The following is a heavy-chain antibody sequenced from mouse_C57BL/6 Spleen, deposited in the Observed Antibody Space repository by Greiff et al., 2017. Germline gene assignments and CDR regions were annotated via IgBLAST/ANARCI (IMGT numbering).Heavy chain of an antibody. V-gene: IGHV5-6*01. CDR3: ARDSRSLDY. CDR2: ISSGGSYT. CDR1: GFTFSSYG. Sequence: EVQLVESGGDLVKPGGSLKLSCAASGFTFSSYGMSWVRQTPDKRLEWVATISSGGSYTYYPDSVKGRFTISRDNAKNTLYLQMSSLKSEDTAMYYCARDSRSLDYWGQGTSVTVSS. J-gene: IGHJ4*01. D-gene: IGHD1-1*01.